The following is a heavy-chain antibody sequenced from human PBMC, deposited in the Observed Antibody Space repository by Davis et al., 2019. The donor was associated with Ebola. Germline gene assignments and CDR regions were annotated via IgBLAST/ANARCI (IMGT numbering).Heavy chain of an antibody. Sequence: PGGSLRLSCAASGFTFSSYSMNWVRQAPGKGLEWVSYIRSSSSSIYYADSVKGRFTISRDNSKNTLYLQMNSLRAEDTAVYYCAKDVVAVAGTIYYYGMDVWGQGTTVTVSS. D-gene: IGHD6-19*01. V-gene: IGHV3-48*01. CDR2: IRSSSSSI. CDR3: AKDVVAVAGTIYYYGMDV. J-gene: IGHJ6*02. CDR1: GFTFSSYS.